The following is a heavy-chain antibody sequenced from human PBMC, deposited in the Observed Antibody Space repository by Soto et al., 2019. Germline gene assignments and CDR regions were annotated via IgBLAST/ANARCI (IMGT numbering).Heavy chain of an antibody. CDR1: GFAFSSYW. J-gene: IGHJ5*02. CDR3: ARDQTAGDWFDP. D-gene: IGHD2-21*02. Sequence: GGSLRLSCAASGFAFSSYWMHWVRQAPGKGLVWVSRINSDGSSTNYADSVKGRFTISGDNAKNTLYLQMNSLRAEDTAVYYCARDQTAGDWFDPWGQGTLVTVSS. CDR2: INSDGSST. V-gene: IGHV3-74*01.